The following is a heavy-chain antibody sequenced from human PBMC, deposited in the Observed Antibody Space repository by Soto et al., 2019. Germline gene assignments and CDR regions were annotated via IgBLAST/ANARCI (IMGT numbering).Heavy chain of an antibody. CDR3: ARGHYYDSSGPFDY. Sequence: PGGSLRLSCAASGFTFSSYSMNWVRQAPGKGLEWVSSISSSSSYIYYADSVKGRFTISRDNSKNTLYLQMNSLRAEDTAVYYCARGHYYDSSGPFDYWGQGTLVTSPQ. D-gene: IGHD3-22*01. CDR1: GFTFSSYS. CDR2: ISSSSSYI. J-gene: IGHJ4*02. V-gene: IGHV3-21*01.